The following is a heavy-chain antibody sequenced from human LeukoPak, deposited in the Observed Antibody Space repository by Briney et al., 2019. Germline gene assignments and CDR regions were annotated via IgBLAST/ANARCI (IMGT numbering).Heavy chain of an antibody. V-gene: IGHV3-74*01. J-gene: IGHJ5*01. CDR1: TRYFTNYW. CDR2: IDRDGLRE. CDR3: GTSRWSGVVDS. Sequence: PGGSLRLSCTASTRYFTNYWMHWVRQVPGKGLAWVSRIDRDGLREDYADSVRGRFTISRHNAKSTTYLQMNSLRAEDTAVYYCGTSRWSGVVDSWGQGTLVTVSS. D-gene: IGHD3-3*01.